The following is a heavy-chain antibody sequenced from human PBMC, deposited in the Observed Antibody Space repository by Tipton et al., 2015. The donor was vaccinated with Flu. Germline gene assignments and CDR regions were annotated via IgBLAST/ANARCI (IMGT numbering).Heavy chain of an antibody. V-gene: IGHV4-61*02. CDR2: IYTSGST. D-gene: IGHD4-23*01. J-gene: IGHJ3*02. CDR1: GASISSAAYY. Sequence: TLSLTCTVSGASISSAAYYWSWIRQPAGKGLEWIGRIYTSGSTNYNPSLKSRVSMSLDTSKKQFSLKLTSVTAADAAVYYCARGPTVVTPVYAFDIWGQGTMVTVSS. CDR3: ARGPTVVTPVYAFDI.